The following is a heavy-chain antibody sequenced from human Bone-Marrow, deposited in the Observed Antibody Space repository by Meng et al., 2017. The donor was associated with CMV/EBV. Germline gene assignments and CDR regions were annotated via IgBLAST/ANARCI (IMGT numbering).Heavy chain of an antibody. D-gene: IGHD3-10*01. V-gene: IGHV3-49*04. CDR1: GFTFGDYA. CDR3: TREPMVRGVITTFYYYYGMDV. Sequence: GESLKISCTASGFTFGDYAMNWVRQAPGKGLEWVGFIRSKPYGGTTEYAASVKGRFTISRDDSKSIAYLQMNSLKTEDTAVYYCTREPMVRGVITTFYYYYGMDVWGQGTTVTVSS. CDR2: IRSKPYGGTT. J-gene: IGHJ6*02.